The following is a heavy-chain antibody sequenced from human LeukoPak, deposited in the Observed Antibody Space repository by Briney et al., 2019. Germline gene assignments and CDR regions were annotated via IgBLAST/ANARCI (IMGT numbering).Heavy chain of an antibody. CDR1: GFTFNDYT. D-gene: IGHD6-19*01. V-gene: IGHV3-43*01. CDR2: ISWDGGST. CDR3: ARDSSGWLDAFDI. Sequence: GGSLRLSCAASGFTFNDYTMHWVRQAPGKGLEWVSLISWDGGSTYYADSVKGRFTISRDNAKNSLYLQMNSLRAEDTAVYYCARDSSGWLDAFDIWGQGTMVTVSS. J-gene: IGHJ3*02.